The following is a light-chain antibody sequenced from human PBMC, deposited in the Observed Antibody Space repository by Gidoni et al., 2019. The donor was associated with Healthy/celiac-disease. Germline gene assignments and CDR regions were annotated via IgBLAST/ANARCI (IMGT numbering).Light chain of an antibody. CDR3: QSAASSVTSRVV. V-gene: IGLV3-25*02. J-gene: IGLJ2*01. CDR1: ALPKQY. Sequence: SYELTQSPSVSVSPGQTAMNTCSGDALPKQYAYWYQQKPGQAPVLVIYKDSERPSGIPERFSGSSSGSTVTLTISGVQAEDEADYYCQSAASSVTSRVVFGGGTKLAVL. CDR2: KDS.